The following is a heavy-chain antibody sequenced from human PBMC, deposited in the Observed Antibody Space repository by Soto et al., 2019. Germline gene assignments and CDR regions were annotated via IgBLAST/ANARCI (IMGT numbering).Heavy chain of an antibody. D-gene: IGHD2-21*01. J-gene: IGHJ6*02. CDR2: ISSSGITI. V-gene: IGHV3-48*03. Sequence: GGSLRLSCAGSGFTFSSYQMHWVRQAPGKGLEWVSYISSSGITIYYAESVKGRFTISRDNAKNSLYLHMNSLRADDTAVYYCARDGYFYYGMDVWGQGTTVTAP. CDR3: ARDGYFYYGMDV. CDR1: GFTFSSYQ.